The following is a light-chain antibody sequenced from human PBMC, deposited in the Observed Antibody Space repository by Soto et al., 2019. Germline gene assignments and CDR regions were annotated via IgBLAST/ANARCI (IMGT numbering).Light chain of an antibody. Sequence: QSALTQPASVSGSPGQSITISCTGTSSDVGGYDYVSWYQQLPGKAPKLLIYDVNNRPSGGSHRFSGSKSGNTASLTISGLQAEDEDDYYCSSYTGSSTFVFGTGTKLTVL. V-gene: IGLV2-14*01. CDR3: SSYTGSSTFV. CDR1: SSDVGGYDY. J-gene: IGLJ1*01. CDR2: DVN.